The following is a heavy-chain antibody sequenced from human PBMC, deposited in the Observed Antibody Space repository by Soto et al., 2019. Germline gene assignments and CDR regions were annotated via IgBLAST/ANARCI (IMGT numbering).Heavy chain of an antibody. CDR1: GFTFDDYA. V-gene: IGHV3-9*01. Sequence: LSLSCAASGFTFDDYAMHWVRQGPGKGLEWVSGINWNSDNIVYADSVKGRFTISRDNAKNSLYLQMNSLRPEDTALYYCAKDQKIGTSFYYYGMDVWGQGTSVTVSS. D-gene: IGHD2-2*01. CDR2: INWNSDNI. J-gene: IGHJ6*02. CDR3: AKDQKIGTSFYYYGMDV.